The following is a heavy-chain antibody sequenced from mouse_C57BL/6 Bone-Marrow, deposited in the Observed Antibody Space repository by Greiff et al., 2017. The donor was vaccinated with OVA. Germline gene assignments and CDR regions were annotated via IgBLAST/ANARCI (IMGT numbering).Heavy chain of an antibody. CDR3: ARALTGSYWYFDV. CDR1: GFTFSSYA. J-gene: IGHJ1*03. Sequence: EVKLVESGGGLVKPGGSLKLSCAASGFTFSSYAMSWVRQTPEKRLEWVATISDGGSYTYYPDNVKGRFTISRDNAKNNLYLQMGHLKAEDTAMYYCARALTGSYWYFDVWGTGTTVTVSS. D-gene: IGHD4-1*01. CDR2: ISDGGSYT. V-gene: IGHV5-4*03.